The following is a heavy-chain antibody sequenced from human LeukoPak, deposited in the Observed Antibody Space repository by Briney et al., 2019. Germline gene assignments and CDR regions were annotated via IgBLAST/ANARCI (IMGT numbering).Heavy chain of an antibody. CDR1: GFTFSSYG. J-gene: IGHJ4*02. CDR3: ARDKAHGYSYVGY. Sequence: GRSLRLSCAASGFTFSSYGMHWVRQAPGKGLEWVAVIWYDGSNKYYADSVKGRFTISRDNSKNTLYLQMNSLRAEDTAVYYCARDKAHGYSYVGYWGQGTLVTVCS. CDR2: IWYDGSNK. V-gene: IGHV3-33*01. D-gene: IGHD5-18*01.